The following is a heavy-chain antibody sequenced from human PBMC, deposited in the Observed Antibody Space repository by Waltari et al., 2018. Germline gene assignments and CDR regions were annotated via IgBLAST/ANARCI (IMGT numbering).Heavy chain of an antibody. D-gene: IGHD3-16*02. Sequence: QVQLQESGPGLVKPSGTLSLTCAVSGGSISRSNWWSWVRQPPGKGLEWIGEIYHSGSTNYNPSLKSRVTISVDKSKNQFSLKLSSVTAADTAVYYCARYYDYVWGSYRPNWFDPWGQGTLVTVSS. CDR2: IYHSGST. CDR1: GGSISRSNW. J-gene: IGHJ5*02. V-gene: IGHV4-4*02. CDR3: ARYYDYVWGSYRPNWFDP.